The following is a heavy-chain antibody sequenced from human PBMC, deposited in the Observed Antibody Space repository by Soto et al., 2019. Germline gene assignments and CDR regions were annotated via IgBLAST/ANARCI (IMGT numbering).Heavy chain of an antibody. CDR3: AGGEGQNGQDTRFDY. D-gene: IGHD3-10*01. V-gene: IGHV3-30*03. Sequence: QMQLVESGGGVVQPGRSLRLSCVASGITFTNHGIHWVRQAPGKGLEWVADISYNGIDKWYADSVKGRFTISRDNFRDTVYLQKNGLRPEDTGVYYCAGGEGQNGQDTRFDYWGQGTLVTVSS. J-gene: IGHJ4*02. CDR2: ISYNGIDK. CDR1: GITFTNHG.